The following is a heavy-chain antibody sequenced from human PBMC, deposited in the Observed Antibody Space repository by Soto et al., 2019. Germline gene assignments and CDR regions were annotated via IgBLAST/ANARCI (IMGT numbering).Heavy chain of an antibody. Sequence: EVQLVESGGGLAKPGGSLRLSCAASGFIFSGDSMNWVRQAPGKGLEWVSSINSNSRYIYYADSVKGRFTISRDNAKNSLYLQMNSLIADDTAVYYCARGPRGSGSYVDYWGQGTLVTVSS. CDR3: ARGPRGSGSYVDY. J-gene: IGHJ4*02. V-gene: IGHV3-21*01. CDR2: INSNSRYI. CDR1: GFIFSGDS. D-gene: IGHD3-10*01.